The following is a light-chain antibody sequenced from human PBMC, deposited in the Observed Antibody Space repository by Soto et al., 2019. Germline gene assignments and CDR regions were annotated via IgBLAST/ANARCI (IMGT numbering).Light chain of an antibody. CDR1: QSVSSNY. CDR3: QHYGET. CDR2: GAS. Sequence: EIVLTQSPGTLSLSPGERAPLSCRASQSVSSNYLAWYQQKPGQAPRLLIYGASSRATNIPARFSGSGSGTDFTLTISGLEFEDFAVYYCQHYGETFGQGTKVEIK. J-gene: IGKJ1*01. V-gene: IGKV3-20*01.